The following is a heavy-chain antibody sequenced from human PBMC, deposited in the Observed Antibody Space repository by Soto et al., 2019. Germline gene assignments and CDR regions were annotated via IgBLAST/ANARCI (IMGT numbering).Heavy chain of an antibody. J-gene: IGHJ4*02. CDR2: IYHTGVT. Sequence: SETLSLTCTVSGGSITSSYWSWIRHSPGKGLETIAYIYHTGVTNSNPSLKSRDTKSMDTSKNQFSQKLNSVTAADTAVYYCGRARGSGNLHRFVYWGQGTLVTVSS. V-gene: IGHV4-59*01. D-gene: IGHD3-10*01. CDR3: GRARGSGNLHRFVY. CDR1: GGSITSSY.